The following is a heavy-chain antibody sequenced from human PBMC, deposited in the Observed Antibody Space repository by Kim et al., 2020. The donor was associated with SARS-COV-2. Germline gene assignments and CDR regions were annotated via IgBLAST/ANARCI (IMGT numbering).Heavy chain of an antibody. J-gene: IGHJ5*02. V-gene: IGHV1-8*01. CDR2: MNPNSGNT. CDR1: GYTFTSYD. CDR3: ARVGVIRYFDWFLYRDWGKFWFCT. Sequence: ASVKVSCKASGYTFTSYDMNWVRQATGQGLEWMGWMNPNSGNTGYAQKFQGRVTMTRNTSISTAYMELSSLRSEDTAVYYCARVGVIRYFDWFLYRDWGKFWFCTCGQGTLV. D-gene: IGHD3-9*01.